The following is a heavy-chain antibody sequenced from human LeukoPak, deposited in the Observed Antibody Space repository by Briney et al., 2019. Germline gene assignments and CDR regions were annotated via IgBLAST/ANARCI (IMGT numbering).Heavy chain of an antibody. D-gene: IGHD1-26*01. Sequence: SGTLSLTCAVSGGSISSSNWWSWVRQPPGKGLEWIGYIYYRGSTNYNPSLNSRVTISVDTPKNQFSLKLSSVTSADTAIYYCARGEVGPTKDYFDSWAQGTLSPSPQ. CDR2: IYYRGST. CDR3: ARGEVGPTKDYFDS. V-gene: IGHV4-4*02. J-gene: IGHJ4*02. CDR1: GGSISSSNW.